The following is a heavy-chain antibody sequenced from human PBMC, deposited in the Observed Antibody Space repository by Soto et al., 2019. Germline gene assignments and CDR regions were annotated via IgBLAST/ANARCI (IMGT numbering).Heavy chain of an antibody. CDR2: IYYSGST. CDR1: GGSISSSSYY. CDR3: ARHRQRITIFGVVLPAAHSHWFDP. V-gene: IGHV4-39*01. J-gene: IGHJ5*02. D-gene: IGHD3-3*01. Sequence: ETLSLTCTVSGGSISSSSYYWGWIRQPPGKGLEWIGSIYYSGSTYYNPSLKSRVTISVDTSKNQFSLKLSSVTAADTAVYYCARHRQRITIFGVVLPAAHSHWFDPWGQGTLVTVSS.